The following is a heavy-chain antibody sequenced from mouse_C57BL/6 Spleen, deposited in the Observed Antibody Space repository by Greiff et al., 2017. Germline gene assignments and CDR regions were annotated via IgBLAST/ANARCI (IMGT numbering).Heavy chain of an antibody. V-gene: IGHV5-17*01. CDR1: GFTFSDYG. CDR2: ISSGSSTI. D-gene: IGHD2-4*01. J-gene: IGHJ3*01. CDR3: AKPYDYDYAWFAY. Sequence: DVHLVESGGGLVKPGGSLKLSCAASGFTFSDYGMHWVRQAPEKGLEWVAYISSGSSTIYYADTVKGRFTISRDNAKNTLFLQMTSLRSEDTAMYYCAKPYDYDYAWFAYWGQGTLVTVSA.